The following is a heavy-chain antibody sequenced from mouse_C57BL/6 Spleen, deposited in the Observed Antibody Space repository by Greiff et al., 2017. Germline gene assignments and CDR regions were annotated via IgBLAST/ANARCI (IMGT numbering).Heavy chain of an antibody. J-gene: IGHJ1*03. CDR2: IWWDDDK. CDR1: GFSLSTFGMG. V-gene: IGHV8-8*01. D-gene: IGHD1-1*01. Sequence: QVTLKESGPGILQPSQTLSLTCSFSGFSLSTFGMGVGWIRQPSGNGLEWLAHIWWDDDKYYNPALKSRLTISKDTSKNQVFLQIANVDTADTATYDCARIADYGSSLGYFDVWGTGTTVTVSS. CDR3: ARIADYGSSLGYFDV.